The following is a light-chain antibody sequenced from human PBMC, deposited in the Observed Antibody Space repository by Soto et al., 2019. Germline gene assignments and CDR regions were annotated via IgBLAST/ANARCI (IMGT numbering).Light chain of an antibody. CDR2: DTS. Sequence: QSVLTQPPSASGTPGQRVTISCSGTSSNIGSNTVNWYQQLPGTAPTVLIHDTSQRPSGVPDRFSGSKTGTSASLAISGLQSEDEADYFCFSWDASLGGVFGGGTKLTVL. CDR3: FSWDASLGGV. J-gene: IGLJ2*01. V-gene: IGLV1-44*01. CDR1: SSNIGSNT.